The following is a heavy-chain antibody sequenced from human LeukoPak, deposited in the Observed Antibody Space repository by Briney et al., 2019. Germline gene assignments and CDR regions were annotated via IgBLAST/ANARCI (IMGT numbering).Heavy chain of an antibody. Sequence: ASVKVSCKASGYTFTGYYMHWVRQAPGQGLEWMGWINPNSGGTNYAQKFQGRVTMTRDTSISTAYMELSRLRSDDTAVYYCARGGNSGSYYDSYYYYGMDVWGQGTTVTVSS. CDR3: ARGGNSGSYYDSYYYYGMDV. CDR1: GYTFTGYY. J-gene: IGHJ6*02. V-gene: IGHV1-2*02. CDR2: INPNSGGT. D-gene: IGHD1-26*01.